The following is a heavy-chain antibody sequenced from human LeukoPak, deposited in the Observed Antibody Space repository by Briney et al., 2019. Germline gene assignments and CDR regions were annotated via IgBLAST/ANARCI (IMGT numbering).Heavy chain of an antibody. Sequence: GGSLRLSCAASGFIFSDYWMSWVRQAPGRGLEWVANIKQDGSEKYYVDSVKGRLTISRDNAKNSLYLQMNSLRAEDTAVYYCARVVLTAVAANSFDFWGQGTLVTVSS. CDR2: IKQDGSEK. D-gene: IGHD6-19*01. J-gene: IGHJ4*02. CDR1: GFIFSDYW. V-gene: IGHV3-7*01. CDR3: ARVVLTAVAANSFDF.